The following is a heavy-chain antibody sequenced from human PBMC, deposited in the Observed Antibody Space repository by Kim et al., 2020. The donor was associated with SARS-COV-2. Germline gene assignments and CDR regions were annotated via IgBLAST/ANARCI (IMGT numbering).Heavy chain of an antibody. V-gene: IGHV5-51*01. CDR1: GYSFTSYW. D-gene: IGHD3-3*01. Sequence: GESLKISCKGSGYSFTSYWIGWVRQMPGKGLEWMGIIYPGDSDTRYSPSFQGQVTISADKSISTAYLQWSSLKASDTAMYYCARGRHLEYYYDFWSGKSPQGIYFDYWGQGTLVTVSS. CDR2: IYPGDSDT. J-gene: IGHJ4*02. CDR3: ARGRHLEYYYDFWSGKSPQGIYFDY.